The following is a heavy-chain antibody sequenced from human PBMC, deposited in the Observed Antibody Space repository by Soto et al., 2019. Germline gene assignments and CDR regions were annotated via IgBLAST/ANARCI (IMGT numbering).Heavy chain of an antibody. CDR2: ISYDGSNK. V-gene: IGHV3-30-3*01. CDR3: ARELESSWPRGAPFDY. J-gene: IGHJ4*02. Sequence: GGSMRLSCAASGFTFSSYAMHWVRQAPGKGLEWVAVISYDGSNKYYADSVKGRFTISRDNSKNTLYLQMNSLRAEDTAVYYCARELESSWPRGAPFDYWGQGTLVTVSS. CDR1: GFTFSSYA. D-gene: IGHD3-3*01.